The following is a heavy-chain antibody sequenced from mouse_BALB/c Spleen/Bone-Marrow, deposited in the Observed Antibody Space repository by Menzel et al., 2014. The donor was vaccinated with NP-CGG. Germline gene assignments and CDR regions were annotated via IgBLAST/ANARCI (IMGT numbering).Heavy chain of an antibody. CDR2: ISSGSTAI. D-gene: IGHD4-1*01. CDR1: GFTFSSFG. CDR3: ARGGNWDDFDV. Sequence: EVQGVESGGGLVQPGGSRKLSCAASGFTFSSFGMHWVHQAPEKGLEWVAYISSGSTAICYADTVKGRFTISRDNPKNTLFLQMTSLRSEDTAMYYCARGGNWDDFDVWGAGTTVTVSS. V-gene: IGHV5-17*02. J-gene: IGHJ1*01.